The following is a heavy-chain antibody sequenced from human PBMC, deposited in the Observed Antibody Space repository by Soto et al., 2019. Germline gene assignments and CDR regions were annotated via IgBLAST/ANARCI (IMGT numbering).Heavy chain of an antibody. Sequence: QLQLVQSGSEVKKPGASGKVSCKTSGFTFTNYGFTWVRQAPGKGLEWMGWSSALNGFTNYAQDFQGRVTLTTDSSTTTAYMELRGLRSDDTAFYYCAATTSIAIGVRDWCQGNLVSVAS. CDR2: SSALNGFT. J-gene: IGHJ4*02. V-gene: IGHV1-18*01. D-gene: IGHD6-6*01. CDR3: AATTSIAIGVRD. CDR1: GFTFTNYG.